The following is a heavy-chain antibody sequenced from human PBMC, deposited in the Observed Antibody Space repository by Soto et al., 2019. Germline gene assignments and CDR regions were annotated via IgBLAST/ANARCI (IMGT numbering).Heavy chain of an antibody. CDR1: GYSFTSYW. CDR2: IYPGDSDT. V-gene: IGHV5-51*01. D-gene: IGHD6-13*01. J-gene: IGHJ6*02. Sequence: GESLKISCKGSGYSFTSYWIGWVRQMPGKGLEWMGIIYPGDSDTRYSPSFQGQVTISADKSISTAYLQWSSLKASDTAMYYYARQPGSAAGTYGMDVWGQGTTVTVSS. CDR3: ARQPGSAAGTYGMDV.